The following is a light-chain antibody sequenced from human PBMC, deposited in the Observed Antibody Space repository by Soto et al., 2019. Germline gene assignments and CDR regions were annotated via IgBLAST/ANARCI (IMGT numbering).Light chain of an antibody. CDR2: DVS. V-gene: IGLV2-14*01. CDR3: SSYTSSSTRV. CDR1: SSYVGGYNY. Sequence: QSALTQPASVSGSPGQSITISCTGTSSYVGGYNYVSWYQQHPGKAPKLMIYDVSNRPSGVSNRFSGSKSGNTASLTISGLQAEVEADYYCSSYTSSSTRVFGTGPKVTVL. J-gene: IGLJ1*01.